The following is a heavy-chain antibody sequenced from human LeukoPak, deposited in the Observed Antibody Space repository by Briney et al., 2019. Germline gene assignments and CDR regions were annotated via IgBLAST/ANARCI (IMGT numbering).Heavy chain of an antibody. D-gene: IGHD4-17*01. Sequence: ASVKVSCKASGYTFTSYYMHWVRQAPGQGLEWMGIINPSGGSTSYAQKFQGRATMTRDTSTSTVYMELSSLRSEDTAVYYCATGDYTQRFDYWGQGTLVTVSS. V-gene: IGHV1-46*01. J-gene: IGHJ4*02. CDR1: GYTFTSYY. CDR2: INPSGGST. CDR3: ATGDYTQRFDY.